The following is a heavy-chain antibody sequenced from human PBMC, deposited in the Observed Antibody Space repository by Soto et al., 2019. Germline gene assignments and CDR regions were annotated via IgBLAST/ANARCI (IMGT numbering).Heavy chain of an antibody. CDR1: GFTFSSYG. Sequence: GGSLRLSCAAAGFTFSSYGMTWVRQAPGKGLEWVSFSSATGAGTYYADSVKGRFTISRDNSKNTLYLQMTSLRADDTAVYYCAKDRRAGGNYGFYSDFWGQGALVTVSS. CDR2: SSATGAGT. CDR3: AKDRRAGGNYGFYSDF. D-gene: IGHD1-7*01. V-gene: IGHV3-23*01. J-gene: IGHJ4*02.